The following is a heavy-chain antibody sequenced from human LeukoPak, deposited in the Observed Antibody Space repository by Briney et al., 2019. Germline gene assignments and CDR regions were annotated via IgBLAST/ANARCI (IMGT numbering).Heavy chain of an antibody. J-gene: IGHJ4*02. CDR1: GYTFTSYG. CDR2: ISAYNGNT. D-gene: IGHD1-26*01. Sequence: ASVKVSCKASGYTFTSYGISWVRQAPGQGLEWMGWISAYNGNTNYAQKLQGRVTMTTDTSTSTAYMELRSLRSDDTAVYYCALHERKWELLYYWGQGTLVTVSS. CDR3: ALHERKWELLYY. V-gene: IGHV1-18*01.